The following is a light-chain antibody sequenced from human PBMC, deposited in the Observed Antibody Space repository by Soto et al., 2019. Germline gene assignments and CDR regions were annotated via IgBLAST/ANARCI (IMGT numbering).Light chain of an antibody. CDR2: EGS. CDR3: CSYAGSSTFVV. CDR1: SSDVGSYNL. V-gene: IGLV2-23*01. Sequence: QSVLTQPASVSGSPGQSITISRTGTSSDVGSYNLVSWYQQHPGKAPKLMIYEGSKRPSGVSNRFSGSKSGNTASLTISGLQAEDEADYYCCSYAGSSTFVVFGGGTQLTVL. J-gene: IGLJ2*01.